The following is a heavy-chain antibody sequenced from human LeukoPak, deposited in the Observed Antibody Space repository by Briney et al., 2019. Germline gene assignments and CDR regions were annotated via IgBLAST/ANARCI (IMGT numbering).Heavy chain of an antibody. Sequence: SQTLSLTCAISGDSVSSNTAAWNWIRQSPSRGVEWLGRTYYRSKWSTDYAVSVRSRISIDPDNTQDQFSLQLLSVTPEDTAVYYCAIGYASSWWDYWAQGTLVTVSS. CDR3: AIGYASSWWDY. CDR2: TYYRSKWST. J-gene: IGHJ4*02. CDR1: GDSVSSNTAA. D-gene: IGHD6-13*01. V-gene: IGHV6-1*01.